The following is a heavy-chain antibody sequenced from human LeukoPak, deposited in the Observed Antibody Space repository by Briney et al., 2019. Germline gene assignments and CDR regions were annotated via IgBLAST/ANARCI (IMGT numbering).Heavy chain of an antibody. CDR2: IYFSGST. V-gene: IGHV4-59*08. CDR3: ARHKSSGTYPLDY. J-gene: IGHJ4*02. Sequence: DPSETLSLTCTVSGGSISSYFWGWIRQPPGKGLEWIGHIYFSGSTNYNPSLKSRVTISVDTSKNQFSLKLSSVTAADTAVYYCARHKSSGTYPLDYWGQGTLVTVSS. D-gene: IGHD1-26*01. CDR1: GGSISSYF.